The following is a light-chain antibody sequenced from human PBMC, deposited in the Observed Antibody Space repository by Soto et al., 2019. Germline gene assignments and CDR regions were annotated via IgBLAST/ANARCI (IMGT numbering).Light chain of an antibody. CDR2: KVS. J-gene: IGKJ5*01. Sequence: DVMTQSPLSLPVTLGQPACISCRSTQSLVHSDGIAYFSWFQQRPGRSPRRLIYKVSNRDSGVPARFSGSGSGTEFALKISCVEAEDVGVYYCMQGTHWPITIGQGTRLEIK. CDR1: QSLVHSDGIAY. V-gene: IGKV2-30*02. CDR3: MQGTHWPIT.